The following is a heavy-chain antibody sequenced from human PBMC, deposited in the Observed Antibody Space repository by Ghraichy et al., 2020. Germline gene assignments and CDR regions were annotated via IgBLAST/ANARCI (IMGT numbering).Heavy chain of an antibody. CDR3: ASRRKQLGNSYYYDMDV. CDR1: GGSISGSFYY. CDR2: IYYSGTA. Sequence: SQTLSLTCTVSGGSISGSFYYWDWIRQPPGKGLEWIGSIYYSGTAHPSPSLRSRVTISVDTSKNQFSLELTSVTAADTAMYYCASRRKQLGNSYYYDMDVWGQGTTVTVSS. J-gene: IGHJ6*02. D-gene: IGHD6-13*01. V-gene: IGHV4-39*01.